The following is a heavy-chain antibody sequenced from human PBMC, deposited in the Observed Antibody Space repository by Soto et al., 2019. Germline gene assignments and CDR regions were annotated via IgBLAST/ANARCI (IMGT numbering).Heavy chain of an antibody. CDR2: ISSNGGST. Sequence: EVQLVESGEDLVQPGGSLRLSCVASGFTFSNSAMYWVRQAPGKGLECVSSISSNGGSTYYADSVKGRFTISRDNSKNTLYLQMGSLRADDMAVYYCATVGSYGNFDYWGQGTLVTVSS. CDR3: ATVGSYGNFDY. CDR1: GFTFSNSA. J-gene: IGHJ4*02. V-gene: IGHV3-64*02. D-gene: IGHD5-18*01.